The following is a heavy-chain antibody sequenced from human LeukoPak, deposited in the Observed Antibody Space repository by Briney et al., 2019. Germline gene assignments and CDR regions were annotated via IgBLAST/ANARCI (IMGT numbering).Heavy chain of an antibody. Sequence: GGSLRLSCAASGFTFSAYWMTWVRQAPGKGLEWVAVISYDGSNKYYADSVKVRFTISRDNSKNTLYLQVKSLRAEDTAVYYCAKGLPSYYYNISGSVDYWGQGSLVTVSS. J-gene: IGHJ4*02. CDR3: AKGLPSYYYNISGSVDY. D-gene: IGHD3-22*01. CDR1: GFTFSAYW. V-gene: IGHV3-30*18. CDR2: ISYDGSNK.